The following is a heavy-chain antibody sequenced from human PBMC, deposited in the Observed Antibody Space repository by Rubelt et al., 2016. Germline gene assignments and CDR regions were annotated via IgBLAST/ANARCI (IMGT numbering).Heavy chain of an antibody. J-gene: IGHJ2*01. CDR3: ALRTGEMSEDFDL. Sequence: QVQLQQWGAGLLKPSETLSLTCGVYGGSFSGYYWSWIRQPPGKGLEWIGEINHSGSTNYNPSLKSRSTITVDTSKKQFSLKLNSVTAADTAVYYCALRTGEMSEDFDLWGRGTLVTVSS. CDR1: GGSFSGYY. CDR2: INHSGST. V-gene: IGHV4-34*01. D-gene: IGHD7-27*01.